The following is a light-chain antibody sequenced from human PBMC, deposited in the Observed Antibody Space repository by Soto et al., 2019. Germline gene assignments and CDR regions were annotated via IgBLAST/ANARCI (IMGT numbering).Light chain of an antibody. CDR2: HNN. CDR1: SSNIGNNY. CDR3: GTWDSGLGAVV. Sequence: QSVLTQPPSVSAAPGQKVTISCSGSSSNIGNNYVSWYQQLPGTAPKLLIYHNNNRPSGIPDRFSGSKSGTSATLGITGLQTGDEANYYCGTWDSGLGAVVFGGGTKVTVL. J-gene: IGLJ3*02. V-gene: IGLV1-51*01.